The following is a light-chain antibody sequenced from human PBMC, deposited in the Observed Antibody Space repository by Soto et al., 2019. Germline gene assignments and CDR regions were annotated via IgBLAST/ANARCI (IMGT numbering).Light chain of an antibody. J-gene: IGKJ1*01. CDR3: QQYGSSRT. CDR2: GAS. CDR1: QSVSSSY. Sequence: EIVFTQSPGTLSLSPGERATPSCRASQSVSSSYLAWYQQKPGQAPRLLIYGASSRAAGIPDRFSGSGSGTDFTLTISRLEPEDFAVYYCQQYGSSRTFGQGTKVDI. V-gene: IGKV3-20*01.